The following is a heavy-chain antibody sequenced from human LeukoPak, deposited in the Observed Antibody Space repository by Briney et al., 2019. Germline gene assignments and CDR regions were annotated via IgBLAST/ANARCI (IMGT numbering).Heavy chain of an antibody. Sequence: GGPLRHSCAASGFTFSSYAMHGLRQAPRKGPKGVAVISYDGSNKYYADFVKGRFTISRDNAKNTLHLQMSLLSADGTAVYYCARHGLGFAVAGLFVYWGQGTLVTVSS. CDR3: ARHGLGFAVAGLFVY. V-gene: IGHV3-30*04. D-gene: IGHD6-19*01. CDR1: GFTFSSYA. CDR2: ISYDGSNK. J-gene: IGHJ4*02.